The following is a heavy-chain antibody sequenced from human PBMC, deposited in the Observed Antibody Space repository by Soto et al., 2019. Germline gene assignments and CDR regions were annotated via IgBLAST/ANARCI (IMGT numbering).Heavy chain of an antibody. J-gene: IGHJ4*02. V-gene: IGHV3-23*01. CDR2: ISGSGGST. Sequence: GGSLRLSCAASGFTFSSYAMSWVRQAPGKGLEWVSAISGSGGSTYYADSVKGRFTISRDNSKNTLYLQMNSLRAEDTAVYYCAKAYGSGSYYRHFGYWGQGTLVTVSS. CDR1: GFTFSSYA. D-gene: IGHD3-10*01. CDR3: AKAYGSGSYYRHFGY.